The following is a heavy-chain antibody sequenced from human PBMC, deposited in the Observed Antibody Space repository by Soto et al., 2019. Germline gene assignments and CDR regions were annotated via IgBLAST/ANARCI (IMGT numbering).Heavy chain of an antibody. V-gene: IGHV3-30-3*01. J-gene: IGHJ6*02. CDR2: ISYDGSNK. D-gene: IGHD2-15*01. CDR1: GFTFSNYA. Sequence: PGGSLRLSCAASGFTFSNYAMHWVRQAPGKGLEWVTVISYDGSNKYYADSVKGRFTISRDNSKSTLYLQMNSLRAEDTAVYYCARDRCSGSSCFGMDVWGQGNTVTV. CDR3: ARDRCSGSSCFGMDV.